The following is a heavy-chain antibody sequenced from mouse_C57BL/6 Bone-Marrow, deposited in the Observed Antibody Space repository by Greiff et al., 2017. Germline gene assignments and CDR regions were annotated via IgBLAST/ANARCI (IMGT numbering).Heavy chain of an antibody. D-gene: IGHD2-4*01. CDR2: IYPGSGST. J-gene: IGHJ3*01. Sequence: VQLQQPGAELVKPGASVKMSCKASGYTFTSYWITWVKQRPGQGLEWIGDIYPGSGSTNYNEKFKSKATLTVDTSSSTAYMQLSSLTSEDSAVYYCARGRLRREGFAYWGQGTLVTVSA. CDR1: GYTFTSYW. V-gene: IGHV1-55*01. CDR3: ARGRLRREGFAY.